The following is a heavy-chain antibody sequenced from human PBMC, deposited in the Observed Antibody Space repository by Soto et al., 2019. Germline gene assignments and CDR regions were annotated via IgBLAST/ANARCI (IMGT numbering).Heavy chain of an antibody. Sequence: GESLKISCNGSGQTFANYWIGWVRQLPGKGLEWMGIIYPGDSDTRYSPSFQGQVTSSVDKSISTAYLQWSSLTASDTAMYYCARQGEVIPAFDYWGQGTLVTVSS. CDR2: IYPGDSDT. CDR3: ARQGEVIPAFDY. D-gene: IGHD3-10*01. CDR1: GQTFANYW. V-gene: IGHV5-51*01. J-gene: IGHJ4*02.